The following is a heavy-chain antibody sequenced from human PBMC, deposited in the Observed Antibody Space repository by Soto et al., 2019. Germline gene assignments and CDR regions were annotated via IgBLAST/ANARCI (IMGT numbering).Heavy chain of an antibody. Sequence: EVQLEESGGGVLRPGGSLRLSCAASGFTIDDYGMSWARQAPGKGLEWVSGVNWNGGSTGYADSVKGRFTISRDNAKNSLYLQMNSLRAEDTAFYYCVRGVSLKFDYWGQGTLVTVSS. CDR3: VRGVSLKFDY. J-gene: IGHJ4*02. D-gene: IGHD6-13*01. CDR1: GFTIDDYG. V-gene: IGHV3-20*04. CDR2: VNWNGGST.